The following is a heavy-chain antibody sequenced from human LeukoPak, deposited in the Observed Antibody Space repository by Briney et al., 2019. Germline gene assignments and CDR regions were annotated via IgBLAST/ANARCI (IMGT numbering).Heavy chain of an antibody. J-gene: IGHJ1*01. V-gene: IGHV5-51*01. D-gene: IGHD3-3*01. CDR1: GYSFTSYW. CDR3: ARSGITIFGVVAHPHEYFQH. CDR2: VYPGDSDT. Sequence: GESLKISCKGSGYSFTSYWIGWVRQMPGKGLEWMGIVYPGDSDTRYSPSFQGQVTISADKSISTAYLQWSSLKASDTAMYYCARSGITIFGVVAHPHEYFQHWGQGTLVTVSS.